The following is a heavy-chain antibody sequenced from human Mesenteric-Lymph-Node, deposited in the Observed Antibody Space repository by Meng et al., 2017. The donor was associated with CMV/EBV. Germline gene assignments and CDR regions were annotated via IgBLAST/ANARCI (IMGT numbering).Heavy chain of an antibody. D-gene: IGHD6-19*01. CDR1: GDYISCFYY. CDR3: ARPFPSWQSPRLDPFGA. V-gene: IGHV4-39*01. Sequence: LQLRESGPGQVKPSETLSLTCTGSGDYISCFYYWGWIRQPPGRGLEWIGSVHYTGSTYYSPSLKSRVTVSVDTSKNQFSLRLTSVTAADTAVYYCARPFPSWQSPRLDPFGAWGQGTLVTVSS. J-gene: IGHJ5*02. CDR2: VHYTGST.